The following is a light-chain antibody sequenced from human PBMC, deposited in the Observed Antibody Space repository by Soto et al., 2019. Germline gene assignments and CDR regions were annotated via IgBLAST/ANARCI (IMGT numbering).Light chain of an antibody. V-gene: IGKV3-20*01. J-gene: IGKJ1*01. CDR2: GAS. CDR1: QSVSSSY. CDR3: QQYGRSPWR. Sequence: EIMLTQSPGTLSLSPGERATLSCRASQSVSSSYLAWYQQKPGQAPRLLIYGASSRATGIPDRFSGSGSGTDFTLTISRLEPEDFAVYYCQQYGRSPWRFGQGTKVDIK.